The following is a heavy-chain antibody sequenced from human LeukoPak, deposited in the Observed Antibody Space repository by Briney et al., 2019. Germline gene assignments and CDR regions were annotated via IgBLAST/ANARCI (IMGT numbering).Heavy chain of an antibody. CDR2: IYHSGST. CDR1: GYSISSGYY. CDR3: ARDRGELLYGGYYFDY. D-gene: IGHD2-2*02. Sequence: SETLSLTCTVSGYSISSGYYWGWIRQPPGKGLEWIGSIYHSGSTYYNPSLKSRVTISVDTSKNQFSLKLNSVTPEDTAVYYCARDRGELLYGGYYFDYWGQGTLVTVSS. J-gene: IGHJ4*02. V-gene: IGHV4-38-2*02.